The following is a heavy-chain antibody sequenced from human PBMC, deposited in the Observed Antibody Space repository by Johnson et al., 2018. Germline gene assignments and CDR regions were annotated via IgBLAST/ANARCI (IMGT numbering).Heavy chain of an antibody. D-gene: IGHD2-2*01. V-gene: IGHV1-8*01. Sequence: QVQLVQSGAEVKKXGASXKVXCKASGYTFTSHDINWVRQATGQGLEWMGWMNPNSGNTGYAQKFQVRGTMTRNTSISPAYMELSSLRSEDTAVYYCARGLIGSTSSLFHHGGQGTPVTVSS. CDR2: MNPNSGNT. CDR3: ARGLIGSTSSLFHH. J-gene: IGHJ1*01. CDR1: GYTFTSHD.